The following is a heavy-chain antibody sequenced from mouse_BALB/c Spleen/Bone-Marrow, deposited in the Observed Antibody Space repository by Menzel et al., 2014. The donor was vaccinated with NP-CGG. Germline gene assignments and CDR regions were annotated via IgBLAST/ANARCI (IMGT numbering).Heavy chain of an antibody. V-gene: IGHV5-9-3*01. Sequence: EVQLQESGGGLVKPGGSLKLSCTTSGFTFSSYAMSWVRQTPEKRQEWVAVISSGGSDTYYPASVKGRFTVSRDNAKNILYLQMSSLRSEDTALYCCGRRSDLVDSMDYWGQGTSVTVSS. CDR3: GRRSDLVDSMDY. CDR2: ISSGGSDT. CDR1: GFTFSSYA. J-gene: IGHJ4*01. D-gene: IGHD3-1*01.